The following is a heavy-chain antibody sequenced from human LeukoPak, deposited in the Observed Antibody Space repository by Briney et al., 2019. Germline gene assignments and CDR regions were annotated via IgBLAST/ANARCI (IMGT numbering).Heavy chain of an antibody. CDR2: IYYSGST. CDR1: GGSISSSNYY. CDR3: ARQAGRDGYNRGLDY. V-gene: IGHV4-39*01. D-gene: IGHD5-24*01. J-gene: IGHJ4*02. Sequence: SETLSLTCTVSGGSISSSNYYWGWIRQPPGKGLEWIGTIYYSGSTYYNPSLKSRVTISVDTSENRFSLKLRSVTAADTAVYYCARQAGRDGYNRGLDYWGQEILVTVSS.